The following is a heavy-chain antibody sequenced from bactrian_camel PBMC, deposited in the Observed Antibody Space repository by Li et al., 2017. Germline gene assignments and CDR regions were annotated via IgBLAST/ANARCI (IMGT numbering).Heavy chain of an antibody. D-gene: IGHD4*01. V-gene: IGHV3S60*01. CDR1: GFSFDDSD. CDR2: IGSDERT. J-gene: IGHJ6*01. CDR3: ATGRRVIRATGAIADFGY. Sequence: HVQLVESGGGSVQAGGSLRLSCTYSGFSFDDSDMGWHRQNSEKECELVSSIGSDERTYYADSVKGRFAISQDIAKNTVYLQMNSLKPEDTAVYYCATGRRVIRATGAIADFGYWGQGTQVTVS.